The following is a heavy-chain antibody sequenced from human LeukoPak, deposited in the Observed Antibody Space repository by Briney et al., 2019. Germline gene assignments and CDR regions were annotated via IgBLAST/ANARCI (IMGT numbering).Heavy chain of an antibody. CDR2: ISYDASNK. Sequence: GGSLRLSCAASGFIFSSYAIHWVRQAPGKGLEWVALISYDASNKYYADSVKGRFTISRDNAKNSLYLQMDSLRAEDTAVYYCARETTVITDTAWFDPWGQGTLVTVSS. J-gene: IGHJ5*02. D-gene: IGHD4-23*01. V-gene: IGHV3-30-3*01. CDR3: ARETTVITDTAWFDP. CDR1: GFIFSSYA.